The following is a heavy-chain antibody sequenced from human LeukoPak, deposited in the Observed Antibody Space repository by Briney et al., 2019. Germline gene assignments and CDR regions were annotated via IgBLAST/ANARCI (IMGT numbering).Heavy chain of an antibody. V-gene: IGHV4-34*01. CDR2: INRSGST. CDR3: ARGLKRHYYYYGMDV. Sequence: PSETLSLTCAVYGGSFSGYYWNWIRQPPGKGLEWIGEINRSGSTNYNPSLKSRVTISVDTSKNQFSLKLSSVTAADTVVYYCARGLKRHYYYYGMDVWGQGTTVTVSS. CDR1: GGSFSGYY. D-gene: IGHD6-25*01. J-gene: IGHJ6*02.